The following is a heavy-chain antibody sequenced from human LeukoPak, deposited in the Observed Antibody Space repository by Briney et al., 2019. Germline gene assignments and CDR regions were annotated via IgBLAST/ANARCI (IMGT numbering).Heavy chain of an antibody. Sequence: TGGSLRLSCAASGFTFSSYWMHWVRQAPGKGLVWVSRISPDGSTTGHADSVKGRFTTSRDNAKNTLFLQMNSLRAEDTAVYYCTRDFDFSSATWGQGTLVTVSS. V-gene: IGHV3-74*01. CDR3: TRDFDFSSAT. J-gene: IGHJ5*02. CDR2: ISPDGSTT. D-gene: IGHD3-3*01. CDR1: GFTFSSYW.